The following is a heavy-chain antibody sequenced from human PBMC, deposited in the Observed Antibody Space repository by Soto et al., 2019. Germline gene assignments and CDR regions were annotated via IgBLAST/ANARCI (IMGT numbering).Heavy chain of an antibody. J-gene: IGHJ4*02. CDR2: ISGSGGST. CDR1: GFTFSSYA. CDR3: ANTNRSSFSPGLDY. Sequence: GGSLRLSCAASGFTFSSYAMSWVRQAPGKGLEWVSAISGSGGSTYYADSVKGRFTISRDNSKNTLYLQMNSLRAEDTAVYYSANTNRSSFSPGLDYWGQGTLVTVSS. V-gene: IGHV3-23*01. D-gene: IGHD6-6*01.